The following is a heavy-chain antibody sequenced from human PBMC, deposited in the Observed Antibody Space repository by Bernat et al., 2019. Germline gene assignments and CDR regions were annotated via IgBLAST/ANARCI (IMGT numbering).Heavy chain of an antibody. D-gene: IGHD3-16*01. CDR3: ARLGDGGGAGGD. Sequence: QVQLVQSGAEVKKPGASVKVSCKASGYTFTDSYLHWVRQAPGQGLEWMGIINPSGGYTSYAQKFQGRFTMTRDTSTSTVSMELSSLRSEDTAVYFCARLGDGGGAGGDWGQGTLVTVSS. V-gene: IGHV1-46*03. J-gene: IGHJ4*02. CDR2: INPSGGYT. CDR1: GYTFTDSY.